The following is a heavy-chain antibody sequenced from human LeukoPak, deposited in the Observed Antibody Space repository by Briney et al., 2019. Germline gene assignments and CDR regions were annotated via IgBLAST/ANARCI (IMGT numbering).Heavy chain of an antibody. CDR3: ARVEGSPYGSSTSLTYYYYYMDV. CDR2: ISSSSSYI. V-gene: IGHV3-21*01. J-gene: IGHJ6*03. CDR1: GFTFSIYA. D-gene: IGHD2-2*01. Sequence: PGGSLRLSCAASGFTFSIYAMSWVRQAPGKGLEWVSSISSSSSYIYYADSVKGRFTISRDNAKNSLYLQMNSLRADDTAVYYCARVEGSPYGSSTSLTYYYYYMDVWGKGTTVTVSS.